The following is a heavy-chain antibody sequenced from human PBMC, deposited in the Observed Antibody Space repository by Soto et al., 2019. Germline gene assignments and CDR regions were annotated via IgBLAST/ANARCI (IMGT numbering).Heavy chain of an antibody. J-gene: IGHJ6*02. CDR2: ISYDGDNK. CDR1: GFTFSNYG. V-gene: IGHV3-30*18. D-gene: IGHD3-10*01. Sequence: GGSLRLSCAASGFTFSNYGMHWVRQAPGKGLEWVAVISYDGDNKYYADSLKGRFAISRDNSKNTLYLQMNSLRPEDTAVYYCAKDIALVRGVIIDLDVWGQGTTVTVPS. CDR3: AKDIALVRGVIIDLDV.